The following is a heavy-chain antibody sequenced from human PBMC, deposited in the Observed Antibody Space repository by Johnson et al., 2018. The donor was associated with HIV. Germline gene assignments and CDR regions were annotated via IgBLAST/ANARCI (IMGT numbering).Heavy chain of an antibody. CDR3: AKETRDSRSAFDV. J-gene: IGHJ3*01. D-gene: IGHD3-22*01. Sequence: QVQLVESGGGVVRPGRSLRLSCTASGFTFSNYPMHWVRHAPGKGLEWVAVVSFDGSKKYHADSVKGRFTISRDNSKKTLYLEINSLRTEDTAIYFCAKETRDSRSAFDVWGQGTMVTVSS. CDR1: GFTFSNYP. V-gene: IGHV3-30*18. CDR2: VSFDGSKK.